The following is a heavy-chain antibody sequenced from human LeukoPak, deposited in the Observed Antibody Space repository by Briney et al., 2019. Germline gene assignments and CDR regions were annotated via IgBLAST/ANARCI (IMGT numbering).Heavy chain of an antibody. D-gene: IGHD2-2*02. CDR3: ARDLGDCSSTSCYSSTFDY. CDR1: GYTFTGYY. J-gene: IGHJ4*02. Sequence: ASVKVSRKASGYTFTGYYMHWVRQAPGQGLEWMGWINPNSGGTNYAQKFQGRVIMTRDTSISTAYMELSRLRSDDTAVYYCARDLGDCSSTSCYSSTFDYWGQGTLVTVSS. V-gene: IGHV1-2*02. CDR2: INPNSGGT.